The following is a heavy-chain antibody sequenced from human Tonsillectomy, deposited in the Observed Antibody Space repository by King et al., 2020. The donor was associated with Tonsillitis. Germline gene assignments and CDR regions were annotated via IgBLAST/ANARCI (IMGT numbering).Heavy chain of an antibody. D-gene: IGHD3-16*01. Sequence: QLQESGPGLVKPSETLSLTCTVSGGSISSSDYYWDWIRQPPGKGLDWIGSSWNTNYNPSLKSRVTISVDTSKNQFSLNLNSVTAADTAVYYCVRRQHHGGWRFDYWGQGTLVTVSS. J-gene: IGHJ4*02. CDR2: SWNT. CDR3: VRRQHHGGWRFDY. CDR1: GGSISSSDYY. V-gene: IGHV4-39*07.